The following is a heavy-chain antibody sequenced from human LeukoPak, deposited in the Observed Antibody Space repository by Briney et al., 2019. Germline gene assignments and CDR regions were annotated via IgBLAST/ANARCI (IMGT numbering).Heavy chain of an antibody. J-gene: IGHJ3*02. CDR2: IYTSGST. V-gene: IGHV4-61*02. Sequence: SETLSLTCTVSGGSISSGSYYWSWIRQPAGNGLEWIGRIYTSGSTNYNPSLKSRVTISVDTSKNQFSLKLSSVTAADTAVYYCARGNDFWSGYYAPGAFDIWGQGTMVTVSS. CDR3: ARGNDFWSGYYAPGAFDI. CDR1: GGSISSGSYY. D-gene: IGHD3-3*01.